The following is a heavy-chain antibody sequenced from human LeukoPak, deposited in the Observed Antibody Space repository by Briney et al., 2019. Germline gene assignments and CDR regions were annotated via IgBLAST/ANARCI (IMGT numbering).Heavy chain of an antibody. CDR3: ARFPWAAADDY. D-gene: IGHD6-13*01. J-gene: IGHJ4*02. CDR1: GFTFSSYG. CDR2: ISYDGSNK. Sequence: PGRSLRLSCAASGFTFSSYGMHWVRQAPGKGLEWVAVISYDGSNKYYADSVKGRFTISRDNSKNTLYLQMNSLRAEDTAVYYCARFPWAAADDYWGQGTLVTVSS. V-gene: IGHV3-30*03.